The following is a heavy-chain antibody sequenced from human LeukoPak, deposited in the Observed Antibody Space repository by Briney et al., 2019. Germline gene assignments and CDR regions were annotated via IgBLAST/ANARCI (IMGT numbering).Heavy chain of an antibody. Sequence: ASVTVSCKASGYTFTSYDINWVRQATGQGLEWMGWMNPNSGNTGYARKFQGRVTITADESTSTAYMELSSLRSEDTAVYYCARSAAANWFDPWGQGTLVTVSS. CDR2: MNPNSGNT. V-gene: IGHV1-8*01. CDR1: GYTFTSYD. D-gene: IGHD6-13*01. J-gene: IGHJ5*02. CDR3: ARSAAANWFDP.